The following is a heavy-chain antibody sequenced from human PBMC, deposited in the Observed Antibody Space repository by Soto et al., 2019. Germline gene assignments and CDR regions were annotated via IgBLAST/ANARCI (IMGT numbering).Heavy chain of an antibody. CDR2: ISSTTNYI. V-gene: IGHV3-21*06. Sequence: LRLSCAASGFTLTRYSMNWVRQAPGKGLEWVSSISSTTNYIYYGDSMKGRFTISRDNAKNSLYLEMNSLRAEDTAVYYCARESEDLTSNFDYWGQGTLVTVSS. CDR3: ARESEDLTSNFDY. CDR1: GFTLTRYS. J-gene: IGHJ4*02.